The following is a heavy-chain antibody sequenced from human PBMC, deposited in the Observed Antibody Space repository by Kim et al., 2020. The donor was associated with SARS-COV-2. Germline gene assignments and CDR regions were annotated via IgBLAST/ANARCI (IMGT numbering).Heavy chain of an antibody. J-gene: IGHJ6*02. Sequence: YYADSVKGRFTIPRDNAKNSLYLQMNSLRAEDTAVYYCARVARYYYGMDVWGQGTTVTVSS. CDR3: ARVARYYYGMDV. V-gene: IGHV3-21*01.